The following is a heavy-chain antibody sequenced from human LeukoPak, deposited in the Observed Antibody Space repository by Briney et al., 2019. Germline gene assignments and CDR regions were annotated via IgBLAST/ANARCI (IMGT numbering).Heavy chain of an antibody. D-gene: IGHD1-26*01. J-gene: IGHJ4*02. CDR2: ISYDGSNK. Sequence: GGSLRPSCAASGFTFSSYAMHWVRQAPGKGLEWVAVISYDGSNKYYADSVKGRFTISRDNSKNTLYLQMNSLRAEDTAVYYCAKEEWELPRFDYWGQGTLVTVSS. CDR3: AKEEWELPRFDY. V-gene: IGHV3-30-3*01. CDR1: GFTFSSYA.